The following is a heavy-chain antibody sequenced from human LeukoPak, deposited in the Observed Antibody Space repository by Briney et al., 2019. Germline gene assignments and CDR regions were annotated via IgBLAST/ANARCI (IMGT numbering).Heavy chain of an antibody. CDR2: ISYGGSNK. CDR1: GFTFSSYA. D-gene: IGHD1-7*01. CDR3: ARVTSLELQACDY. V-gene: IGHV3-30-3*01. Sequence: PGGSLRLSCAASGFTFSSYAMHWVRQAPGKGLEWVAVISYGGSNKYYADSVKGRFTISRDNSKNTLYLQMNSLRAEDTAVYYCARVTSLELQACDYWGQGTLVTVSS. J-gene: IGHJ4*02.